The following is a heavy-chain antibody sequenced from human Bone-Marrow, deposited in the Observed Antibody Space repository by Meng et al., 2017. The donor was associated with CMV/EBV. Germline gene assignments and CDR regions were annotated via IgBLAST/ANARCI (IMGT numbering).Heavy chain of an antibody. J-gene: IGHJ4*02. V-gene: IGHV1-2*02. D-gene: IGHD2-21*01. Sequence: ASVKVSCKASGYTFTGNFIHWVRQAPGQGLEWMGWINPNSGGTNYAQKFQGRVTMTRDTSISTAYMELSRLRSDDTAVYYCARDRRMLSGGDCYDYWGQGTLVTVSS. CDR1: GYTFTGNF. CDR2: INPNSGGT. CDR3: ARDRRMLSGGDCYDY.